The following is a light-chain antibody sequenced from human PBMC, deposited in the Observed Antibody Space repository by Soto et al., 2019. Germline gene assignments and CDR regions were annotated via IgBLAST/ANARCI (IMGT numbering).Light chain of an antibody. V-gene: IGLV2-14*01. CDR2: EVT. CDR3: SSYTTRSTYV. Sequence: QSALTQPASVSGSPGQSITISCTGTSRDIGFFNYVSWYQQFPGNAPKLIIFEVTNRPSGVSNRFSASKSGNTASLTISGLQAEDGDDYCCSSYTTRSTYVFGTGTKLTVL. J-gene: IGLJ1*01. CDR1: SRDIGFFNY.